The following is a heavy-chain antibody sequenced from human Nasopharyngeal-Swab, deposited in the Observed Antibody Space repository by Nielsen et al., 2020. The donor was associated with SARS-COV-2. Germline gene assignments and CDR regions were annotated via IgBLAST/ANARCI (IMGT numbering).Heavy chain of an antibody. J-gene: IGHJ5*02. Sequence: VRHAPGKGLEWVGRVKSSTDGGTTDYIAPVKGRFNISRDDSKNTLYLQMTSLKTEDTAVYYCAADDVGSFSWGQGTLVTVSS. D-gene: IGHD1-1*01. V-gene: IGHV3-15*01. CDR3: AADDVGSFS. CDR2: VKSSTDGGTT.